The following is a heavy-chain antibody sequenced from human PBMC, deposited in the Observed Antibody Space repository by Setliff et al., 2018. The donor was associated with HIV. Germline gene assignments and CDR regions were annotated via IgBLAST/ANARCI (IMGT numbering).Heavy chain of an antibody. CDR1: GYTLTELS. V-gene: IGHV1-24*01. CDR3: ATVRRYYYDSSGQEYFQH. J-gene: IGHJ1*01. D-gene: IGHD3-22*01. CDR2: FDPEDGET. Sequence: ASVKVSCKVSGYTLTELSIHWVRQAPGKGLEWLGGFDPEDGETVYAQKFQGRVTMTEDTSTDTAYMELSSLRSEDTAVYYCATVRRYYYDSSGQEYFQHWGQGTLVTVSS.